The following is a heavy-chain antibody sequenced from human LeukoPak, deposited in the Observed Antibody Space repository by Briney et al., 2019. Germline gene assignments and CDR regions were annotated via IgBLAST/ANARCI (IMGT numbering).Heavy chain of an antibody. J-gene: IGHJ4*02. CDR3: ARLGDGGAWSD. Sequence: GGSLRLSCAASGFPLSCYRMNWVRQAPGEGLGWVSSISSSSSYIYYADSVKGRFTISRDNAKNSLYLQMNSLRAEDTAVYYCARLGDGGAWSDWGQGTLVTVSS. D-gene: IGHD3-16*01. V-gene: IGHV3-21*01. CDR1: GFPLSCYR. CDR2: ISSSSSYI.